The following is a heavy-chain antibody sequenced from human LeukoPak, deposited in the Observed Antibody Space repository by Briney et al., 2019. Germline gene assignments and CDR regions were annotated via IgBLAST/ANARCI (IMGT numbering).Heavy chain of an antibody. CDR2: IYYSGTT. V-gene: IGHV4-59*08. Sequence: SETLSLTCTVSGASISSYYWSWIRQPPGKGLEWIGPIYYSGTTNYNPSLKSRVTMSVDTSENQFSLKLSSVTAADTAVYYCARLVDCSGGNCYYYFDYWGRGTLVTVSS. CDR3: ARLVDCSGGNCYYYFDY. D-gene: IGHD2-15*01. CDR1: GASISSYY. J-gene: IGHJ4*02.